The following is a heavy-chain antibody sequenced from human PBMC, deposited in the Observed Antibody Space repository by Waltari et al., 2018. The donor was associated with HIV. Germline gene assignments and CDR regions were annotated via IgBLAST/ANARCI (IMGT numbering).Heavy chain of an antibody. D-gene: IGHD3-16*02. Sequence: DVQLVESGGELVKIGGSLRPPGAGLGLAFYSSEMNWVRQAPGKGLEWISYISSNGGAIHYADSVRGRFTISRDNAKSSLYLQMNSLRGEDTAIYYCARDDLIVRRPFGIWGQGTMVTV. CDR3: ARDDLIVRRPFGI. CDR1: GLAFYSSE. J-gene: IGHJ3*02. V-gene: IGHV3-48*03. CDR2: ISSNGGAI.